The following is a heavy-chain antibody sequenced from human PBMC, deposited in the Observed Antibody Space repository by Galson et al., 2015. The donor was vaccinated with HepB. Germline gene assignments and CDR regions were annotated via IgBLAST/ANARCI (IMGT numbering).Heavy chain of an antibody. D-gene: IGHD3-10*01. Sequence: SVKVSCKASGYTFTSYSMHWVRQAPGQGLEWMGMINPSVGSTSYAQKFQGRVTMTRDTSTSTVYMELSSLRSEDTAVYYCARDRGAYDAFDIWGQGTMVTVSS. CDR2: INPSVGST. CDR3: ARDRGAYDAFDI. J-gene: IGHJ3*02. V-gene: IGHV1-46*01. CDR1: GYTFTSYS.